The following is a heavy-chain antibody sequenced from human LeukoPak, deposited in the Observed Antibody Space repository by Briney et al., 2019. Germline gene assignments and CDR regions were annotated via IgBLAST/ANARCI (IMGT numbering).Heavy chain of an antibody. Sequence: PSETPSLTCTVSGGSISSYYWSWIRQPPGKGLEWIGYIYYSGSTNYNPSLESRVTISVDTSKNQFSLKLSSVTAADTAVYYCARDVVVAATGPVYYYYGMDVWGQGTTVTVSS. CDR2: IYYSGST. V-gene: IGHV4-59*12. CDR3: ARDVVVAATGPVYYYYGMDV. J-gene: IGHJ6*02. D-gene: IGHD2-15*01. CDR1: GGSISSYY.